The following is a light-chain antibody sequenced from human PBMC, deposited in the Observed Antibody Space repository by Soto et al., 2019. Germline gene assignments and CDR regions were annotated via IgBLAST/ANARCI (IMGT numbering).Light chain of an antibody. J-gene: IGKJ5*01. CDR2: KAS. V-gene: IGKV1-5*03. CDR1: QSISSW. CDR3: QQSYSTPPNT. Sequence: DIHMTQSPSTLSASVGDRVTITCRASQSISSWLAWYQQKPGKAPKLLIYKASTLESGVPSNFSGSGSGTEFTLTISSLQPEDFATYYCQQSYSTPPNTFGQGTRLEIK.